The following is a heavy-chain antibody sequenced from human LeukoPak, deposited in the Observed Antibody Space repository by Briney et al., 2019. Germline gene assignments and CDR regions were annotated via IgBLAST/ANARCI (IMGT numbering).Heavy chain of an antibody. CDR1: GFTFSSYS. D-gene: IGHD2-2*01. CDR2: ISSSSSYI. V-gene: IGHV3-21*01. Sequence: GGSLRLSCAASGFTFSSYSMNWVRQAPGKGLEWVSSISSSSSYIYYADSVKGRFTISRDNAKNSLYLQMNRLRAEDTAVYYCARDGSNCSSTSCYYYGMDVWGQGTTVTVSS. CDR3: ARDGSNCSSTSCYYYGMDV. J-gene: IGHJ6*02.